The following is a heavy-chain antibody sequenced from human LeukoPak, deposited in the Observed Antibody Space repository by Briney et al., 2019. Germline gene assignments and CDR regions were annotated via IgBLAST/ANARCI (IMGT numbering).Heavy chain of an antibody. CDR2: INHSGST. CDR3: ARLMVRGAVDYYYYYMDV. CDR1: GGSFSGYY. V-gene: IGHV4-34*01. Sequence: PSETLSLTCAVYGGSFSGYYWSWIRQPPGKGLEWIGEINHSGSTNYNPSLKSRVTISVDTSKNQFSLKLSSVTAADTAVYYCARLMVRGAVDYYYYYMDVWGKGTTVTVSS. D-gene: IGHD3-10*01. J-gene: IGHJ6*03.